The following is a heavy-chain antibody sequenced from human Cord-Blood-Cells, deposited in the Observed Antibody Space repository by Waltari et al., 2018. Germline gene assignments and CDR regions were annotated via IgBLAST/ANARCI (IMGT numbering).Heavy chain of an antibody. V-gene: IGHV3-74*01. CDR1: GFTFSSYW. CDR3: ARVGSYSGDYYYYGMDV. D-gene: IGHD4-4*01. Sequence: EVQLVESGGGLVQPGGSLRLSCAASGFTFSSYWMHWVRQAPGKGLVWVSRINSDGSSTSYADSVKGRFTISRDNAKNTLYLQMNSLRAEDTAVYYCARVGSYSGDYYYYGMDVWGQGTTVTVSS. J-gene: IGHJ6*02. CDR2: INSDGSST.